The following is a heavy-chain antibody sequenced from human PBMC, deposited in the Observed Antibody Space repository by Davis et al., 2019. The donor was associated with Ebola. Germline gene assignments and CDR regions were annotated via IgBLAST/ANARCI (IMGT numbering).Heavy chain of an antibody. Sequence: MPSETLSLTCSVSGGSIVGYHWSWVRQPPGKGLEWIGYIYYTGRTEFNPSLKSRLTLSADTSKNQFSRKMRSVTAADTATYFCARSLYGSGAQPLDSWGPGTLVSVSS. CDR3: ARSLYGSGAQPLDS. V-gene: IGHV4-59*01. J-gene: IGHJ4*02. D-gene: IGHD3-10*01. CDR2: IYYTGRT. CDR1: GGSIVGYH.